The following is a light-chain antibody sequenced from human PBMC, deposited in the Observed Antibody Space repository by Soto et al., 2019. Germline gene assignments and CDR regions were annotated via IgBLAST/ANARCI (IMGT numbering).Light chain of an antibody. CDR3: SSYTSSNTLNV. CDR1: SSDVGGYNY. J-gene: IGLJ1*01. Sequence: QSALTQPASVSGSPGQSITISCTGTSSDVGGYNYVSWYQQHPGKAPKVMIYDVSNRPSGVSDRFSGSKSGNTASLTISGLQAEDEADYYCSSYTSSNTLNVFGTGTKLTVL. CDR2: DVS. V-gene: IGLV2-14*01.